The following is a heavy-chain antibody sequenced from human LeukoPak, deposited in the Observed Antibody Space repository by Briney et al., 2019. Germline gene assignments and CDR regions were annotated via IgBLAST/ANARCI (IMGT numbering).Heavy chain of an antibody. CDR2: IHYSGST. D-gene: IGHD3-10*01. CDR3: ARTTMVRGTYYMDV. Sequence: SETLSLTCTVSGYSISNGYYWGWIRQPPGKGLQWIGCIHYSGSTNYNPSLKSRVTISVDTSKNQFSLKLSSVTAADTAVYYCARTTMVRGTYYMDVWGKGTTVTISS. J-gene: IGHJ6*03. V-gene: IGHV4-38-2*02. CDR1: GYSISNGYY.